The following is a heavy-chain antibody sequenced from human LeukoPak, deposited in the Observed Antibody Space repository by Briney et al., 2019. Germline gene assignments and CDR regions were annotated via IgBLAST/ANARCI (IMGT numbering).Heavy chain of an antibody. CDR2: IHTSGST. Sequence: SETLSLTCTVSGGSISSYYWSWIRQPPGKGLEWIGYIHTSGSTKYNPSLKSRVTIPVDTSKNQFSLKLSSVTAADAAVYYCARRVQWLAYNWFDPWGQGTLVTVSS. CDR1: GGSISSYY. D-gene: IGHD6-19*01. CDR3: ARRVQWLAYNWFDP. J-gene: IGHJ5*02. V-gene: IGHV4-4*09.